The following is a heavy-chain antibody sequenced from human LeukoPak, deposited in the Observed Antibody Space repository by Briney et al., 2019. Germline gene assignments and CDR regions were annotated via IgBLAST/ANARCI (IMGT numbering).Heavy chain of an antibody. CDR3: ARGFGDTAMVSPFDY. V-gene: IGHV4-39*01. CDR1: GGSISSSSYY. D-gene: IGHD5-18*01. Sequence: SETLSLTCTVSGGSISSSSYYWGWIRQPPGKGLEWIGSIYYSGSTYYNPSLKSRVTISVDTSKNQFSLKLSSVTAADTAVYYCARGFGDTAMVSPFDYWGQGTLVTVSS. J-gene: IGHJ4*02. CDR2: IYYSGST.